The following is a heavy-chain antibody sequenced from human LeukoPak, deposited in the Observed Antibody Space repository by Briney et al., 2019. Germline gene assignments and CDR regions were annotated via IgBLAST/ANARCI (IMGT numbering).Heavy chain of an antibody. V-gene: IGHV1-46*01. CDR2: INPSGGST. CDR1: GYTFTSYY. J-gene: IGHJ4*02. Sequence: ASVKVSCKASGYTFTSYYMHWVRQAPGQGLEWMGIINPSGGSTSYAQKFQGRVTMTRDTSTSTVYMELSSLRSEDTAVHYCARATTGDPFDYWGQGTLVTVSS. D-gene: IGHD2-21*02. CDR3: ARATTGDPFDY.